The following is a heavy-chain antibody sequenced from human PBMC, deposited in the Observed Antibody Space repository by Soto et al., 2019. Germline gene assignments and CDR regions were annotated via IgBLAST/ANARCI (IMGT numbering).Heavy chain of an antibody. Sequence: GGSLRLSCTASGFTLSTYWMSWVRQAPGQGLEWVANIKQDGSEIYYVDSVKGRFTISRDNAKNSLYLQMNNLRAEDTAVYYCARDFQLFLEGYYYYYMDVWGKGIMVTVAS. D-gene: IGHD3-3*01. CDR1: GFTLSTYW. CDR3: ARDFQLFLEGYYYYYMDV. J-gene: IGHJ6*03. CDR2: IKQDGSEI. V-gene: IGHV3-7*01.